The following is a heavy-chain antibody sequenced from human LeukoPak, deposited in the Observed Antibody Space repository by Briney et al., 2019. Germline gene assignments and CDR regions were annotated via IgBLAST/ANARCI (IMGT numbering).Heavy chain of an antibody. CDR2: INHSGST. J-gene: IGHJ5*02. V-gene: IGHV4-34*01. CDR1: GGSFSGYY. Sequence: PSETLSLTCAVYGGSFSGYYWSWIRQPPGKGLEWIGEINHSGSTNYNPSLKSRVTISLDTSKNQFSLKLSSVTAADTAVYYCARASQGLWFRYWFDPWGQGTLVTVSS. CDR3: ARASQGLWFRYWFDP. D-gene: IGHD3-10*01.